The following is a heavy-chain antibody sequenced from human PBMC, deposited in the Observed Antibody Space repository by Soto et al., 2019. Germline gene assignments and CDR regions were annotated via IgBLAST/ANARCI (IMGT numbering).Heavy chain of an antibody. CDR1: GDSVSSTSAA. V-gene: IGHV6-1*01. Sequence: SETLSLTCAISGDSVSSTSAAWSWIRQSPSRGLEWLGRTYYRSKWYSDYAVSVKSRITINPDTSKNQFSLQLNSVTPEDTAVYYCARGSYYSGWVWGQGTLVTVSS. CDR3: ARGSYYSGWV. CDR2: TYYRSKWYS. J-gene: IGHJ4*02. D-gene: IGHD6-19*01.